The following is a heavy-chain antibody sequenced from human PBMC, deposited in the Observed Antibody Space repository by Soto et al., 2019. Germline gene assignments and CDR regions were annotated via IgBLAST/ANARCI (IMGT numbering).Heavy chain of an antibody. Sequence: GGSLRLSCAASGFTFSSYAMHWVRQAPGKGLEWVAVISYDGSNKYYADSVKGRFTISRDNSKNTLYLQMNSLRAEDTAVYYCARVRIYGGNPESPWGYGMDVWGQGTTVTVSS. V-gene: IGHV3-30-3*01. CDR2: ISYDGSNK. J-gene: IGHJ6*02. CDR3: ARVRIYGGNPESPWGYGMDV. CDR1: GFTFSSYA. D-gene: IGHD4-17*01.